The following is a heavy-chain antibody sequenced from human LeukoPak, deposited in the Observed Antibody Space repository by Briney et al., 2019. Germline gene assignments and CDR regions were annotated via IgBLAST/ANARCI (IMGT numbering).Heavy chain of an antibody. J-gene: IGHJ4*02. D-gene: IGHD5-18*01. CDR3: ARNKIMKGGRGYSSPFDY. V-gene: IGHV4-39*07. Sequence: SETLSLTCTVSGGSISSTSYYWGWIRQPPGKGLEWIGSIYYSGNTYYNPSLKSRVTISVDTSKNQFSLKLSSVTAADTAVYYCARNKIMKGGRGYSSPFDYWGQGTLVTVSS. CDR2: IYYSGNT. CDR1: GGSISSTSYY.